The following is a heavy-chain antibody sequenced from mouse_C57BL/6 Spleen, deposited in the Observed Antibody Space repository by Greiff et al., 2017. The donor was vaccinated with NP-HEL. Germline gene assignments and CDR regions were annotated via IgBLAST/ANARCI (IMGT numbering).Heavy chain of an antibody. CDR2: IYPGSGST. D-gene: IGHD1-1*01. CDR3: AREVYYGSSSAMDY. Sequence: QVQLQQPGAELVKPGASVKMSCKASGYTFTSYWITWVKQRPGQGLEWIGDIYPGSGSTNYNEKFKSKATLTVDTSSSTAYMQLSSLTSEDSAVYYCAREVYYGSSSAMDYWGQGTSVTVSS. J-gene: IGHJ4*01. V-gene: IGHV1-55*01. CDR1: GYTFTSYW.